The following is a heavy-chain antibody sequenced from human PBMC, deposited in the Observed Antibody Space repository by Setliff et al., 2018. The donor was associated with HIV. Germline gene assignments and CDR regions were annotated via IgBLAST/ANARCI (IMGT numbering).Heavy chain of an antibody. CDR3: ASRVYYYDSNNFLREEGFDP. CDR2: IYPSGTT. Sequence: SETLSLTCSVSGDSINTGSNYWNWIRQPAGKGLEWIGHIYPSGTTNYNPSLKSRVTMSVDPSKNQFSLNLTSVTAADTAVYYCASRVYYYDSNNFLREEGFDPWGQGTLVTVSS. V-gene: IGHV4-61*09. J-gene: IGHJ5*02. CDR1: GDSINTGSNY. D-gene: IGHD3-22*01.